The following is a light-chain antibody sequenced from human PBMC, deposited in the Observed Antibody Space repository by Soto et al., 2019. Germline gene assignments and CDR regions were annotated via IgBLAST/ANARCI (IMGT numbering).Light chain of an antibody. V-gene: IGKV1-39*01. J-gene: IGKJ1*01. CDR3: QQSYSTLRT. CDR2: AAS. Sequence: DIQMTQSPSSLSASVGDRVTITCRASQDIRKDLGWYQQRPGKAPKLLIYAASSLQSGVPSRFSGSGSGTDFTLTISSLQPEDFATYYCQQSYSTLRTFGQGTKVDI. CDR1: QDIRKD.